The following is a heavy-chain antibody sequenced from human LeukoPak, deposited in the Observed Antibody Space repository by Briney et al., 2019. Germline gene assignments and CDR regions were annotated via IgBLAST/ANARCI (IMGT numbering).Heavy chain of an antibody. V-gene: IGHV4-59*01. CDR1: GGSISSYY. CDR3: ARYRRDNTYFLDY. CDR2: IYYSGST. Sequence: PSETLSLTCTVSGGSISSYYWSWIRQPPGKGLEWIGYIYYSGSTNYNPSLKSRVTISVDTSKNQFSLKLSSVTAADTAVYYCARYRRDNTYFLDYWGPGTRVTVFS. J-gene: IGHJ4*02. D-gene: IGHD1-1*01.